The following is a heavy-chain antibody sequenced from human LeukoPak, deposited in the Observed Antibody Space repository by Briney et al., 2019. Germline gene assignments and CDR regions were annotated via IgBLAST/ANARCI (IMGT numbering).Heavy chain of an antibody. Sequence: GSLRLSCAASGFTFSNAWMSWVRQAPGKGLEWVGRIKSKTDGGTTDYAAPVKGRFTISRDDSKNTLYLQMNSLKTEDTAVYYCTTEEGYYGSGSYRAYYYYYMDVWGKGTTVTVSS. J-gene: IGHJ6*03. CDR1: GFTFSNAW. CDR2: IKSKTDGGTT. CDR3: TTEEGYYGSGSYRAYYYYYMDV. D-gene: IGHD3-10*01. V-gene: IGHV3-15*01.